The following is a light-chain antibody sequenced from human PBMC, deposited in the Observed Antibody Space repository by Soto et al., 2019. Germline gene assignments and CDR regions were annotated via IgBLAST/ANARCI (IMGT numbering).Light chain of an antibody. J-gene: IGLJ2*01. V-gene: IGLV1-44*01. CDR1: SSNIGSNT. CDR2: SNN. CDR3: VAWDDSLNGYVV. Sequence: MLAQPPSASGSPGQRVTISCYGSSSNIGSNTVNWYQQLPGTAPKLVIYSNNQRPSGVPDRFSGSKSGTSASLAISGLQSEDEADYYCVAWDDSLNGYVVFGGGTKVTVL.